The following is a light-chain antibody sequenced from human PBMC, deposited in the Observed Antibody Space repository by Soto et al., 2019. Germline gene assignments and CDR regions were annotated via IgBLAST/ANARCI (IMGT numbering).Light chain of an antibody. CDR1: QSISNW. Sequence: DIQMTQSPSTLSASVGDRVTITCRASQSISNWLAWYQQRPGKAPKLLIYDASTLESWVPSRFSGSGSGTEFTLTISGLRPADFATYYCQQYNTYSYTFGQGTKLEIK. CDR2: DAS. J-gene: IGKJ2*01. CDR3: QQYNTYSYT. V-gene: IGKV1-5*01.